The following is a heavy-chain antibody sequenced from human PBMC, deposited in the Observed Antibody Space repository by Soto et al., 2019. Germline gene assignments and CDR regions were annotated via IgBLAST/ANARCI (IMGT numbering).Heavy chain of an antibody. D-gene: IGHD5-18*01. CDR1: GFTFSSYA. V-gene: IGHV3-30*04. CDR3: ARGPEVAEDTAMVDY. Sequence: GGSLRLSCAASGFTFSSYAMHWVRQAPGKGLEWVAVISYDGSNKYYADSVKGRFTISRDNSKNTLYLQMNSLRAEDTAVYYCARGPEVAEDTAMVDYWGQGTLVTVSS. J-gene: IGHJ4*02. CDR2: ISYDGSNK.